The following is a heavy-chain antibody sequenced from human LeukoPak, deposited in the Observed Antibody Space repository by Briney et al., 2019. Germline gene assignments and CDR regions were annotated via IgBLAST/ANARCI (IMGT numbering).Heavy chain of an antibody. CDR1: GGSISSYY. Sequence: SETLSLTCTVSGGSISSYYWSWIRQPPGKGLEWIGYIYYSGSTNYNPSLKSRVTISVDTSKNQFSLKLSSVTAADTAVYYCARFVGSSWLAFDIWGQGTMVTVSS. V-gene: IGHV4-59*01. CDR3: ARFVGSSWLAFDI. CDR2: IYYSGST. D-gene: IGHD6-13*01. J-gene: IGHJ3*02.